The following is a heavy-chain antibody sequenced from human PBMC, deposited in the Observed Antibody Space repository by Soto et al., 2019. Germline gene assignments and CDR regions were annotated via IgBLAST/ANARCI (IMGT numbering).Heavy chain of an antibody. V-gene: IGHV4-59*08. J-gene: IGHJ4*01. CDR3: ARHDGFSSGWIFDY. D-gene: IGHD6-19*01. CDR2: IHYNGNT. Sequence: SETLSLTCTVSGDSISSYSWSWIRQPPGRGLEWIGNIHYNGNTNYNPSLKSRVTISVDTSKNQFSLKLYSVTAADTAVYYCARHDGFSSGWIFDYWGHGTLVTVSS. CDR1: GDSISSYS.